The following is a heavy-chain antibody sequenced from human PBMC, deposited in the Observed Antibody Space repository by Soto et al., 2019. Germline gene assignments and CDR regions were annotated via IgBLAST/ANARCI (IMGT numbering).Heavy chain of an antibody. CDR3: ARGSIAARAYYYYYGMDV. V-gene: IGHV1-69*13. Sequence: ASVKVSCKASGGTFSSYAISCVRQAPGQGLEWMGRIIPIFGTANYAQKFQGRVTITADESTSTAYMELSSLRSEDAAVYYCARGSIAARAYYYYYGMDVWGQGTTVTVS. J-gene: IGHJ6*02. D-gene: IGHD6-6*01. CDR2: IIPIFGTA. CDR1: GGTFSSYA.